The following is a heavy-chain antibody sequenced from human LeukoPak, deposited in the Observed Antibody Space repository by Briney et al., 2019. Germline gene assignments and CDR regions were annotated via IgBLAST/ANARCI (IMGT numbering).Heavy chain of an antibody. CDR3: AQRGAAVAAFYYYYYMDV. J-gene: IGHJ6*03. Sequence: ASVKVSCKASGYTFTGYDINWVRQATGQGLGWMGWMNPSSGNTGYAQKFQGRVTMTRNASISTPKMELSTLRSEYTTVYCCAQRGAAVAAFYYYYYMDVWGKGTTVTVSS. CDR2: MNPSSGNT. V-gene: IGHV1-8*01. CDR1: GYTFTGYD. D-gene: IGHD6-19*01.